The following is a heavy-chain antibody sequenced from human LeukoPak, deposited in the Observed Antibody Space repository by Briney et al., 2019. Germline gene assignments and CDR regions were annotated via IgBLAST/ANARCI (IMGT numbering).Heavy chain of an antibody. D-gene: IGHD3-3*01. CDR3: ASPYYDFWSGYSGNYYYYMDV. Sequence: TGGSLRLSCAASGFTVSSNYMSWVRQAPGKGLEWVSVIYSGGSTYYADSVKGRFTISRDNSKNTLYLQMNSLRAEDTAVYYCASPYYDFWSGYSGNYYYYMDVWGKGTTVTVSS. J-gene: IGHJ6*03. CDR2: IYSGGST. V-gene: IGHV3-66*02. CDR1: GFTVSSNY.